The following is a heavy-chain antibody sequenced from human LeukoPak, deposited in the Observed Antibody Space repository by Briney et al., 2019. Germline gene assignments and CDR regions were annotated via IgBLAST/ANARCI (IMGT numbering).Heavy chain of an antibody. CDR2: LSYDGSTK. CDR1: GLTFSTYS. CDR3: TRVRVPSRVLLPYFDY. D-gene: IGHD3-10*01. J-gene: IGHJ4*02. V-gene: IGHV3-30*16. Sequence: ASSLRLSCSASGLTFSTYSIHWVRQAPGKGLEWVAVLSYDGSTKYFADSVKGRFAISRDNSQNTLYLQLNNLTAEDTAVYYCTRVRVPSRVLLPYFDYWGQGTLVTVSS.